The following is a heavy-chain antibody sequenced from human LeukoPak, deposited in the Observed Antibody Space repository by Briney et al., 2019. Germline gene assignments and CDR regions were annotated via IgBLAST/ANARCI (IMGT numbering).Heavy chain of an antibody. CDR3: AKVRWELLRGY. D-gene: IGHD1-26*01. J-gene: IGHJ4*02. CDR1: GFTFSSYA. Sequence: GGSLRLSCAASGFTFSSYAMSWVRQAPGKGLEWVSAISGSGGSTYNADSVKGRFTISRDNSKKTLYLQMNSLRAEDTAVYYCAKVRWELLRGYWGQGTLVTVSS. V-gene: IGHV3-23*01. CDR2: ISGSGGST.